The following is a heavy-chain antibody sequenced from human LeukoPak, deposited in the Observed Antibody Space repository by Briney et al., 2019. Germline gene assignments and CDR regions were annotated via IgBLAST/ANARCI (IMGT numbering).Heavy chain of an antibody. D-gene: IGHD6-19*01. Sequence: SETLSLTCTVSGGSISSYYWSWIRQPPGKGLEWIGYIYYSGSTNYNPSLKSRVTISVDTSKNQFSLKLSSVTAADTAVYYCARSGMYSSGWYRPEYFQHWGQGTLVTVSS. CDR1: GGSISSYY. V-gene: IGHV4-59*08. CDR3: ARSGMYSSGWYRPEYFQH. J-gene: IGHJ1*01. CDR2: IYYSGST.